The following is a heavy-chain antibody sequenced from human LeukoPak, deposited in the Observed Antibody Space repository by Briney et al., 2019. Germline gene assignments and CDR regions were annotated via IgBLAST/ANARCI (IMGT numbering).Heavy chain of an antibody. CDR3: AKGGGYSSRWYFDY. Sequence: PGGSLRLSCAASGFTFSSYGIHWVRQAPAKGLEWVAFIRFDGSNTYYVDSVKGRFTISRDNSKNTLYLQMSSLRAEDTALYYCAKGGGYSSRWYFDYWGQGTLVTVSS. D-gene: IGHD6-13*01. CDR1: GFTFSSYG. V-gene: IGHV3-30*02. J-gene: IGHJ4*02. CDR2: IRFDGSNT.